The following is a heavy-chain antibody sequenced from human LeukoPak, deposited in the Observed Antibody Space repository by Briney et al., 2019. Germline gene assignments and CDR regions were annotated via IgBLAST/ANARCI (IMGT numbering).Heavy chain of an antibody. Sequence: QAGGSLRLFCAASGFPFSSFGMRWVRRAQGKGREGGANIKKDGREEKCVDSVRGRFTISRDKAKRSVYLQMNSLRAEDTAVYYCARGSSAAASLSYDYWGQGTLVTVSS. J-gene: IGHJ4*02. D-gene: IGHD1-26*01. CDR1: GFPFSSFG. CDR3: ARGSSAAASLSYDY. V-gene: IGHV3-7*01. CDR2: IKKDGREE.